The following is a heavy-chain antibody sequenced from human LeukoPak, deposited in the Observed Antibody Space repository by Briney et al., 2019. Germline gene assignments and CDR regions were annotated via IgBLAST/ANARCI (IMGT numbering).Heavy chain of an antibody. CDR3: ARDPGATGDYGDGNWFDP. Sequence: ASVTVSCTASGYTFTSYYMHWVRQAPGQGLEWMGIINPSGGSTSYAQKFQGRVTMTRDTSTSTVYMELSSLRTEDTAVYYCARDPGATGDYGDGNWFDPWGQGTLVTVSS. D-gene: IGHD4-17*01. J-gene: IGHJ5*02. CDR2: INPSGGST. CDR1: GYTFTSYY. V-gene: IGHV1-46*01.